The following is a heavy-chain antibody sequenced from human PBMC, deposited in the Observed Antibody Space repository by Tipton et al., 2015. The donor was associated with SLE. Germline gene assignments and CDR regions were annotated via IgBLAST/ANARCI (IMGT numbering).Heavy chain of an antibody. D-gene: IGHD5-18*01. V-gene: IGHV3-49*04. J-gene: IGHJ3*02. CDR3: ARDTDTYGSDGFQI. CDR1: GFTFGDYA. Sequence: SLRLSCTASGFTFGDYAMSWVRQTPGKGLEWVGFIRSEAYGGTTEYAASVRGRFTISRDNAKNSLYLQMNSLRAEDTAVYYCARDTDTYGSDGFQIWGQGTMVTVSS. CDR2: IRSEAYGGTT.